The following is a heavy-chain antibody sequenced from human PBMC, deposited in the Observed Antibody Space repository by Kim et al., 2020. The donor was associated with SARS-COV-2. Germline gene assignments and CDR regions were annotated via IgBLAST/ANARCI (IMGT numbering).Heavy chain of an antibody. D-gene: IGHD3-10*02. J-gene: IGHJ6*01. Sequence: GGSLRLSCAASGFTFSRYDMIWIRQAPGRGLECVSYIRGSSNYTYYADSVKGRFTISRDNAKNTLYLQMNSLRAEDTAVYYCARSVYYYFVSSDRDHY. CDR3: ARSVYYYFVSSDRDHY. V-gene: IGHV3-11*03. CDR2: IRGSSNYT. CDR1: GFTFSRYD.